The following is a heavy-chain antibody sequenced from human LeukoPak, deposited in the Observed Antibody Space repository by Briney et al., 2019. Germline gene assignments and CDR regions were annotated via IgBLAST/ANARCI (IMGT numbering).Heavy chain of an antibody. D-gene: IGHD6-19*01. J-gene: IGHJ5*02. V-gene: IGHV4-34*01. CDR2: INHSGST. CDR1: GGSSSGYY. Sequence: ASETLSLTCAVYGGSSSGYYWSWIRQPPGKGLEWIGEINHSGSTNYNPSLKSRVTISVDTSKNQFSLKLSSVTAADTAVYYCARGVAGIPRTYNWFDPWGQGTLVTVSS. CDR3: ARGVAGIPRTYNWFDP.